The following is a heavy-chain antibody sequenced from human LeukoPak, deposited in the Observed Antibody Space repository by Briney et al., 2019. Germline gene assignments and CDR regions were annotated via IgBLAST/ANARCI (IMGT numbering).Heavy chain of an antibody. D-gene: IGHD4-17*01. CDR2: IWYDGSNK. V-gene: IGHV3-33*01. CDR1: GFTFSSYG. CDR3: ATDTDYGDYVFDFDY. J-gene: IGHJ4*02. Sequence: GGSLRLSCAASGFTFSSYGMHWVRQAPGKGLEWVAVIWYDGSNKYYADSVKGRFTISRDNSKNTLYLQMNSLRAEDTAVYYCATDTDYGDYVFDFDYWGQETLVTVSS.